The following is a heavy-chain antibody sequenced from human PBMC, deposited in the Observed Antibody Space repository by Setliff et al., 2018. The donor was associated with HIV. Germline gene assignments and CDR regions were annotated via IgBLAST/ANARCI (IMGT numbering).Heavy chain of an antibody. CDR1: GYSFTSYT. J-gene: IGHJ3*02. D-gene: IGHD2-2*01. CDR2: INAGNGNT. Sequence: GASVKVSCKASGYSFTSYTIHWVRQAPGQRLEWMGWINAGNGNTKYSQKFRGRVTFTRDTPAGTAYMELSGLGFEDTAVYYCARLSSAAMWGGGAFDIWGQGTTVTVSS. V-gene: IGHV1-3*01. CDR3: ARLSSAAMWGGGAFDI.